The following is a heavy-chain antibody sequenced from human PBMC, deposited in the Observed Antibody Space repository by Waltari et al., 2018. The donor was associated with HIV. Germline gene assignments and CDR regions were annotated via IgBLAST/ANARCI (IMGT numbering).Heavy chain of an antibody. Sequence: QVYLIQSGPEVKTPGASVKISCQTSGYTFTSHDINWVRQTPGQGHEWMGWINPNSGNSSCEYKCEGRFVATTDIPKTTAYLEITSLTAEDTGIYYCARNSSKMVYRHFYYGLDVWGQGTTVTV. CDR1: GYTFTSHD. CDR2: INPNSGNS. CDR3: ARNSSKMVYRHFYYGLDV. D-gene: IGHD2-2*01. J-gene: IGHJ6*02. V-gene: IGHV1-8*01.